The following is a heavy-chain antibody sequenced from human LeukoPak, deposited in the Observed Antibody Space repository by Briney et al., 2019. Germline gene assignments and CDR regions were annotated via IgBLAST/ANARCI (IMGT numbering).Heavy chain of an antibody. CDR1: GFSISNSA. D-gene: IGHD5-12*01. CDR3: GKGAYDYIEVGYFDY. CDR2: IVASSGST. Sequence: GGSLILSCAASGFSISNSAISWVRQAPGKGLEWVSLIVASSGSTFYEDSVKGRLTISRDSSKTKLYLQMSRLRAEDMAVYYWGKGAYDYIEVGYFDYWGQGTLVTVSS. J-gene: IGHJ4*02. V-gene: IGHV3-23*01.